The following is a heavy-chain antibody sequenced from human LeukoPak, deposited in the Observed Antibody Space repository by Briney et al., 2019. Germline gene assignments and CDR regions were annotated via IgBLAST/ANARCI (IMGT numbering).Heavy chain of an antibody. CDR3: ARQSRSSGWYGRAYFQH. V-gene: IGHV4-39*01. CDR1: GGSISSSSYY. CDR2: IYYSGST. D-gene: IGHD6-19*01. Sequence: PSETLSLTCTVPGGSISSSSYYWGWIRQPPGKGLEWIGSIYYSGSTYYNPSLKSRVTISVDTSKNQFSLKLSSVTAADTAVYYCARQSRSSGWYGRAYFQHWGQGTLVTVSS. J-gene: IGHJ1*01.